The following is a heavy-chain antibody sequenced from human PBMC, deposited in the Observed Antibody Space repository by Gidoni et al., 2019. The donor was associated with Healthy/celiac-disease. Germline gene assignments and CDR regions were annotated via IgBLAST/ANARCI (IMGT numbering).Heavy chain of an antibody. Sequence: QVQLVQSGAEVKKPGSSVKVSCKASGGTFSSYAISWVRQAPGQGLEWMGGIIPIFGTANYAQKFQGRVTITADKSTSTAYMELSSLRSEDTAVYYCARDRGLFEYSSSWFDYWGQGTLVTVSS. J-gene: IGHJ4*02. CDR1: GGTFSSYA. V-gene: IGHV1-69*06. CDR3: ARDRGLFEYSSSWFDY. D-gene: IGHD6-6*01. CDR2: IIPIFGTA.